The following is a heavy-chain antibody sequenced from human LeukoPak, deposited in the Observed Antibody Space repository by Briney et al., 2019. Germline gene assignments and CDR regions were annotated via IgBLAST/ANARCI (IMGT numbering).Heavy chain of an antibody. V-gene: IGHV3-49*04. Sequence: GGSLRLSCAASGFTFSNYAMSWVRQAPGKGVEGVGFIRSKAYGGTTEYAASVKGRFTISRDDSKSIAYLQMNSLKTEDTEVYYCTRVQMVRGVIIVHYYYYMDVWGKGTTVTISS. CDR1: GFTFSNYA. CDR3: TRVQMVRGVIIVHYYYYMDV. CDR2: IRSKAYGGTT. D-gene: IGHD3-10*01. J-gene: IGHJ6*03.